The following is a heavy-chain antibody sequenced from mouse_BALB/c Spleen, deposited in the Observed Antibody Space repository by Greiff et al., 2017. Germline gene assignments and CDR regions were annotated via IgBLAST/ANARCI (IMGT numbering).Heavy chain of an antibody. CDR2: IWGGGST. CDR3: ASDYYVGFAY. J-gene: IGHJ3*01. CDR1: GFSLTDYG. D-gene: IGHD1-1*01. Sequence: QVQLKESGPGLVAPSQSLSITCTVSGFSLTDYGVSWIRQPPGKGLEWLGVIWGGGSTYYNAAFISRLSISKDNSKSQVFFKMNSLQANDTAIYYCASDYYVGFAYWGQGTLVTVSA. V-gene: IGHV2-6-5*01.